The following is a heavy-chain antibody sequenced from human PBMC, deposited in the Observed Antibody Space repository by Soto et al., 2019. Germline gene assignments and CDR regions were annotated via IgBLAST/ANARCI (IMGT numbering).Heavy chain of an antibody. V-gene: IGHV3-30-3*01. CDR2: ISHDGSNK. CDR1: GMTFSSYA. D-gene: IGHD3-16*01. CDR3: ARDPDTWITAAMDV. J-gene: IGHJ6*02. Sequence: QVQLVESGGGVVQPGRSLRLSCAASGMTFSSYAMHWVRQPPGKGLEWVAVISHDGSNKYYADSAKGRLTISRDNSKNTMYAQMNSLRVEDTAVYDCARDPDTWITAAMDVWGQGTTFIVSS.